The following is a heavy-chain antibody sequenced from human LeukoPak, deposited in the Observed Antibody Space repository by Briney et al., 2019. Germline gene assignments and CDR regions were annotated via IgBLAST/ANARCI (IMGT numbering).Heavy chain of an antibody. D-gene: IGHD6-25*01. CDR3: ARFYFGNFSSVGTSNNY. Sequence: AAVKVSCKASGYTFTGYYMHLVRQAPGQGREWMGWINPNSGGTNYAQKFQGRVTMTRYTSIRTAYMELSRLRSDATAVYYCARFYFGNFSSVGTSNNYWGQGTLVTVSS. CDR1: GYTFTGYY. CDR2: INPNSGGT. J-gene: IGHJ4*02. V-gene: IGHV1-2*02.